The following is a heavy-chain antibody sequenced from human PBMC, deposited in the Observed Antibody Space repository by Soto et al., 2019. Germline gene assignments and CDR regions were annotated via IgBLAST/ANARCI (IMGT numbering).Heavy chain of an antibody. CDR3: ARDKRGGSIGYYYYGMDV. V-gene: IGHV4-31*03. Sequence: QVQLQESGPGLVKPSQTLSLTCTVSGGSISSGGYYWSWLRQHPGKGLEWIGYIYYSGSTYYNPSLKSRVTISVDTSKNQFSLKLSSVTAADTAVYYCARDKRGGSIGYYYYGMDVWGQGTTVTVSS. J-gene: IGHJ6*02. CDR2: IYYSGST. CDR1: GGSISSGGYY. D-gene: IGHD5-12*01.